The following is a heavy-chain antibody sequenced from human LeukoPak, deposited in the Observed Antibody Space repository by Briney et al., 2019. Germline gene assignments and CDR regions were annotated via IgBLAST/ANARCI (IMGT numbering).Heavy chain of an antibody. CDR3: ARGRRGYSGYVVYYYYMDV. CDR2: IYHSGST. V-gene: IGHV4-38-2*01. D-gene: IGHD5-12*01. CDR1: GYSISSGYY. Sequence: SETLSLTCAVSGYSISSGYYWGWIRQPPGKGLEWIGSIYHSGSTYYNPSLKSRVTISVDTSKNQFSLKLSSVTAADTAVYYCARGRRGYSGYVVYYYYMDVWGKGTTVTVSS. J-gene: IGHJ6*03.